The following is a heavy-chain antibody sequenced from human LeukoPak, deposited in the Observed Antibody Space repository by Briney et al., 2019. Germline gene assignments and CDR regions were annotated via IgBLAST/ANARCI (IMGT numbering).Heavy chain of an antibody. CDR1: GFSFNSHA. CDR3: AKLIGDYGGNSGY. V-gene: IGHV3-23*01. D-gene: IGHD4-17*01. Sequence: GGSLRLSCAASGFSFNSHALSWVRQAPGKGLEWVSSISDGGTSTYYADSGKGRFTVSRDNSKNTLYLQMNSLRVEDTGIYYCAKLIGDYGGNSGYWGQGTVVTVSS. CDR2: ISDGGTST. J-gene: IGHJ4*02.